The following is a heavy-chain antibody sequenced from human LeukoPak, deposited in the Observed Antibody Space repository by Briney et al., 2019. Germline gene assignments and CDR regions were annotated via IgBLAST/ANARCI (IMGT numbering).Heavy chain of an antibody. Sequence: PGRSLRLSCAASGFPFSSYGMHWVRQAPGKGLEWVAVIWFDGSNKNYADSVTGRVTITGENSKKTLYLQMDSLRAEDTAVYHCARSRGPDRYCSGGTCYFPDGNYDYWGQGSLVTVSS. D-gene: IGHD2-15*01. V-gene: IGHV3-33*01. CDR1: GFPFSSYG. J-gene: IGHJ4*02. CDR3: ARSRGPDRYCSGGTCYFPDGNYDY. CDR2: IWFDGSNK.